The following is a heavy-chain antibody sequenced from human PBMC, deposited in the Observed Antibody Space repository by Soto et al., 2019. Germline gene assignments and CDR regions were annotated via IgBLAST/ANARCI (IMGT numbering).Heavy chain of an antibody. J-gene: IGHJ5*02. CDR2: ISSSSSTI. CDR1: GFTFSSYS. D-gene: IGHD3-16*01. Sequence: EVQLVESGGGLVQPGGSLRLSCAASGFTFSSYSMNWVRQAPGKGLEWVSYISSSSSTIYYADSVKGRCTISGDNAKKSLYLQMNSLRAEDTAVYYCARDGQGGGVVNWFDPWGQGTLVTVSS. V-gene: IGHV3-48*01. CDR3: ARDGQGGGVVNWFDP.